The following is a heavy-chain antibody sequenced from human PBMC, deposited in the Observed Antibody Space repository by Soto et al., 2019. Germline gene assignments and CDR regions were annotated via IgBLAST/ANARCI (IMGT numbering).Heavy chain of an antibody. CDR2: ISYDGSNK. CDR3: ARDSSGWSHYYYYGMDV. V-gene: IGHV3-30-3*01. CDR1: GFTFSSYA. D-gene: IGHD6-19*01. Sequence: GGSLRLSCAASGFTFSSYAMHWVRQAPGKGLEWVAVISYDGSNKYYADSVKGRFTISRDNSKNTLYLQMNSLRAEDTAVYYCARDSSGWSHYYYYGMDVWGQGTTATV. J-gene: IGHJ6*02.